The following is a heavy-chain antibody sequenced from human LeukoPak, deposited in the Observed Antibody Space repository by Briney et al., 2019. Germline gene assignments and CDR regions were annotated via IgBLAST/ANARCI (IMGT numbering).Heavy chain of an antibody. J-gene: IGHJ4*02. Sequence: GRSLRLSCAASGFTLDDYAMHWVRQAPGKGLEWVSGISWNSGSIGYADSVKGRFTISRDNAKNSLYLQMNSLRAEDTALHYCAKDPYYYDSSGGGDYWGQGTLVTVSS. CDR1: GFTLDDYA. V-gene: IGHV3-9*01. CDR2: ISWNSGSI. CDR3: AKDPYYYDSSGGGDY. D-gene: IGHD3-22*01.